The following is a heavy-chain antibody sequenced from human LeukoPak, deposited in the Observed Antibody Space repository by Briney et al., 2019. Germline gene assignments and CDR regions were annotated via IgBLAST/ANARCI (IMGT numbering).Heavy chain of an antibody. V-gene: IGHV3-9*01. CDR1: GFIFDDYA. J-gene: IGHJ3*02. Sequence: GESLRLSCAASGFIFDDYAMHWVRQVPGKGLEWVSGVGWNSGSIAYADSVKGRFTISRDNAKNSLYLQMNSLRAEDTALYYCAKDSSESTMVDAFDIWGQGTMVTVSS. CDR3: AKDSSESTMVDAFDI. CDR2: VGWNSGSI. D-gene: IGHD3-10*01.